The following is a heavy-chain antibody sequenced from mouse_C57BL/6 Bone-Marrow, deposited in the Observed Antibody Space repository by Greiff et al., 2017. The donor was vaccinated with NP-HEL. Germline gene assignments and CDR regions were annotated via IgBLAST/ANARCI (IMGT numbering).Heavy chain of an antibody. Sequence: QVQLQQSGAELMKPGASVKLSCKATGYTFTGYWIEWVKQRPGHGLEWIGEILPGSGSTNYNEKFKGKATFTADTSSNTAYMQLSSLTTEDSAIYYCARREVYYYGSGVTGAAWFAYWGQGTLVTVSA. CDR1: GYTFTGYW. D-gene: IGHD1-1*01. CDR3: ARREVYYYGSGVTGAAWFAY. J-gene: IGHJ3*01. V-gene: IGHV1-9*01. CDR2: ILPGSGST.